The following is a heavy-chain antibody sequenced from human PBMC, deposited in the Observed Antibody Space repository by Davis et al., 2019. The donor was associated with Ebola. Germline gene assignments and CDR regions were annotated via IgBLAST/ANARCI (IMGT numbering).Heavy chain of an antibody. Sequence: MPSETLSLTCAVYGGSFSGYYWSWIRQPPGKGLEWIGEINHSGSTNYNPSLKSRVTISVDTSKNQFSLKLSSVTAADTAVYYCARGGWNGVYWGQGTLVTVSS. CDR1: GGSFSGYY. V-gene: IGHV4-34*01. D-gene: IGHD1-1*01. CDR3: ARGGWNGVY. CDR2: INHSGST. J-gene: IGHJ4*02.